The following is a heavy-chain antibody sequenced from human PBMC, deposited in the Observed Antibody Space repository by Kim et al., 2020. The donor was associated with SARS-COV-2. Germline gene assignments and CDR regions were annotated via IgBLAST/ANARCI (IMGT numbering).Heavy chain of an antibody. V-gene: IGHV4-59*01. CDR3: ARDLGLRLGALNI. D-gene: IGHD3-16*01. CDR2: IYHSGTA. J-gene: IGHJ3*02. Sequence: SETLSLTCTVSGGSISNFYWSWIRQPPGKGLEWIGYIYHSGTANYNPSLKSRVTISIDTSRSQFSLELNSVTAADTAVYYCARDLGLRLGALNIWGQGTVVTVSS. CDR1: GGSISNFY.